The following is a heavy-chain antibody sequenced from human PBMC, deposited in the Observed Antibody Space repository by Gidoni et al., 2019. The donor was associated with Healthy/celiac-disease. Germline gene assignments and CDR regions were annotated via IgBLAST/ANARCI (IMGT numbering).Heavy chain of an antibody. J-gene: IGHJ4*02. Sequence: QVQLVQSGAEVKKPGASVTVSCKASGYTFTSYAMHWVRQAPGQRLEWMGWINAGNGNTKYSQKFQGRVTITRDTSASTAYMELSSLRSEDTAVYYCARGGNHDSSGYYFDYWGQGTLVTVSS. CDR3: ARGGNHDSSGYYFDY. CDR2: INAGNGNT. D-gene: IGHD3-22*01. CDR1: GYTFTSYA. V-gene: IGHV1-3*01.